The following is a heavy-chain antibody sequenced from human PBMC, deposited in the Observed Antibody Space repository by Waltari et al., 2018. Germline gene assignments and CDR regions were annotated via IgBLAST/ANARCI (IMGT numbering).Heavy chain of an antibody. J-gene: IGHJ6*02. V-gene: IGHV5-51*01. CDR3: ARHAVGATPGRGGMDV. CDR1: GYSFTSYW. D-gene: IGHD1-26*01. CDR2: IYPGDSDT. Sequence: EVQLVQSGAEVKKPGESLKISCKGSGYSFTSYWIGWVRQMPGKGLEWMGIIYPGDSDTRSSPSFQGQGTISADKSISTAYLQWSSLKAADTAMYYCARHAVGATPGRGGMDVWGQGTTVTVSS.